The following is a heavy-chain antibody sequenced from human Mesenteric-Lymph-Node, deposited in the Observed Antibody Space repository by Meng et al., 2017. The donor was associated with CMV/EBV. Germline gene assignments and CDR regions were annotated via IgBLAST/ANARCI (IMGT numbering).Heavy chain of an antibody. D-gene: IGHD3-22*01. CDR1: GGPFSSYT. CDR2: IIPILDII. V-gene: IGHV1-69*04. Sequence: SVKVSCKASGGPFSSYTIIWMRQAPGQGLEWMGRIIPILDIISYAQKFQDRITITADKSTSTAYMELSSLRSEDTAVYYCARDRGYYDSSGYYHHPLDYWGQGTLVTVSS. J-gene: IGHJ4*02. CDR3: ARDRGYYDSSGYYHHPLDY.